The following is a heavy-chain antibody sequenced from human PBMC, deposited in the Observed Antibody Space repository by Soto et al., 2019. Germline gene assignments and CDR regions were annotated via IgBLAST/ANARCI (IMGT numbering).Heavy chain of an antibody. V-gene: IGHV3-66*01. CDR2: IYSGGAT. CDR1: GFTVSSNY. CDR3: AREWLVLDHDAFDI. D-gene: IGHD6-19*01. J-gene: IGHJ3*02. Sequence: GGSLRLSCAASGFTVSSNYISWVRQAPGKGLEWVSVIYSGGATYYADSVKGRFTISRDNSKNTLYLQMNSLRAEDTAVYYCAREWLVLDHDAFDIWGQGTMVTVSS.